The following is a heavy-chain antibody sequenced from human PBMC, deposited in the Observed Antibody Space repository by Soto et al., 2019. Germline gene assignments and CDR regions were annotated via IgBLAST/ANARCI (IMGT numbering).Heavy chain of an antibody. D-gene: IGHD3-16*02. J-gene: IGHJ3*02. CDR2: FYWDDDK. CDR1: GFSLSTSGVG. Sequence: QITLKESGPTLVKPTQTLTLTCTFSGFSLSTSGVGVGWIRQPPGKALDGFELFYWDDDKRYSPSLRSRLTITKDTSKNQVVLTMTNMDPVDTATYYCAHRRGDYMRGSYRLADAFDIWGQGTTVTVSS. CDR3: AHRRGDYMRGSYRLADAFDI. V-gene: IGHV2-5*02.